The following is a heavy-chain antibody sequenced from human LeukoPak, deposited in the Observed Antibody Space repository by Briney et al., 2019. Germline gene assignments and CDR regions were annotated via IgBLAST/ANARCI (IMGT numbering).Heavy chain of an antibody. CDR3: ARAQDFWSWGYFDY. Sequence: PSETLSLTCTVSGGSISSSSYYWGWIRQPPGKGLEWIGSIYYSGSTYYNPSLKSRVTISVDTSKNQFSLKLSSVTAADTAVYYCARAQDFWSWGYFDYWGQGTLVTVSS. J-gene: IGHJ4*02. CDR2: IYYSGST. V-gene: IGHV4-39*01. CDR1: GGSISSSSYY. D-gene: IGHD3-3*01.